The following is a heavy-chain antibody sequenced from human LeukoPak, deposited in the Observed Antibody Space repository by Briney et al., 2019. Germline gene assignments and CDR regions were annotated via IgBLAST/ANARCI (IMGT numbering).Heavy chain of an antibody. Sequence: ASVKVSCKASGYTFTGYYMHWVRQAPGQGLEWMGWIDPNSGGTNYAQKFQGRVTMTRDASISAAYMELSRLTSDDTAVYYCARVRVGEDLDYWGQGTLVTVSS. CDR3: ARVRVGEDLDY. CDR2: IDPNSGGT. CDR1: GYTFTGYY. J-gene: IGHJ4*02. V-gene: IGHV1-2*02. D-gene: IGHD3-16*01.